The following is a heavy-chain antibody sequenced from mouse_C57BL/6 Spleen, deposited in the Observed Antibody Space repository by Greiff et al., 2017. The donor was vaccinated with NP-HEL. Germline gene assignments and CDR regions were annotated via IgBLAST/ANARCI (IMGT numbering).Heavy chain of an antibody. V-gene: IGHV14-4*01. J-gene: IGHJ3*01. CDR1: GFNIKDDY. CDR2: IDPENGDT. CDR3: TTRIGGTAWFAY. D-gene: IGHD2-14*01. Sequence: EVQLQESGAELVRPGASVKLSCTASGFNIKDDYMHWVKQRPEQGLEWIGWIDPENGDTEYASKFQGKATITADTSSNTAYLQLSSLTSEDTAVYYCTTRIGGTAWFAYWGQGTLVTVSA.